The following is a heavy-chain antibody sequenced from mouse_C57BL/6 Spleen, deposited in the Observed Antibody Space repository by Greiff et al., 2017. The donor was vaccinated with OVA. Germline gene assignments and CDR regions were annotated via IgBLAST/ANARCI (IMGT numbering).Heavy chain of an antibody. CDR1: GYTFTSYW. V-gene: IGHV1-5*01. Sequence: VQLKQSGTVLARPGASVKMSCKTSGYTFTSYWMHWVKQRPGQGLEWIGAIYPGNSDTSYNQKFKGKAKLTAVTSASTAYMELSSLTNEDSAVYYCSRSSTTVAPYYFDYWGQGTTLTVSS. J-gene: IGHJ2*01. CDR2: IYPGNSDT. D-gene: IGHD1-1*01. CDR3: SRSSTTVAPYYFDY.